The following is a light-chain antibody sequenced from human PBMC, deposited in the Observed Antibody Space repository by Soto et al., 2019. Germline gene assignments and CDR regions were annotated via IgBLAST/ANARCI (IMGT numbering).Light chain of an antibody. CDR3: SSYAGRNNFV. CDR1: SSDVGGYNY. V-gene: IGLV2-8*01. CDR2: EVS. Sequence: QSVLPQPPSASGSPGQSVTISCTGTSSDVGGYNYVSWYQQHPGKAPKLMIYEVSKRPSGVPDRFSGSKSGNTASLTVSGLQAEDEADYYCSSYAGRNNFVFGTGTKVTVL. J-gene: IGLJ1*01.